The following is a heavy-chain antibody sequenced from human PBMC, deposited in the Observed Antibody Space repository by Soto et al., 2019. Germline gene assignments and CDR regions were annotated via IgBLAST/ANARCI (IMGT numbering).Heavy chain of an antibody. J-gene: IGHJ6*02. CDR3: ARRDCSSTSCHYYYYGMDV. Sequence: TGGSLRLSCAASGFTFISYGMHWVRQAPGKGLEWVAVIWYDGSNKYYADSVKGRFTISRDNSKNTLYLQMNSLRAEDTAVYYCARRDCSSTSCHYYYYGMDVWGQGTTVTVSS. V-gene: IGHV3-33*01. CDR2: IWYDGSNK. CDR1: GFTFISYG. D-gene: IGHD2-2*01.